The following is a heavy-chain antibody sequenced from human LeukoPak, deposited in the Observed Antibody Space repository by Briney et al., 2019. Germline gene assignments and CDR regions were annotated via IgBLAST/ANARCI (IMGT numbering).Heavy chain of an antibody. CDR2: INPNSGGT. J-gene: IGHJ4*02. Sequence: ASVTVSFTASGYTFTVYYIHWVRQAPGQGLEWMGWINPNSGGTNYAQNLEGRVTMTRDTSISTAYMELSSLTSDDTAVYYCARALSSLRVYYFDYWGQGTLITVSS. CDR1: GYTFTVYY. D-gene: IGHD6-6*01. V-gene: IGHV1-2*02. CDR3: ARALSSLRVYYFDY.